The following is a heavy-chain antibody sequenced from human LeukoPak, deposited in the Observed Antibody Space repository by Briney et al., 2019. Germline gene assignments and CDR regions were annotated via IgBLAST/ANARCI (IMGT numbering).Heavy chain of an antibody. Sequence: GGSLRLSCAASGFTFSSYAMHWVRQAPGKGLEWVAVISYDGSNKYYADSVKGQFTISRDNSKNTLYLQMNSLRAEDTAVYYCARDSSGWSHWGQGTLVTVSS. CDR1: GFTFSSYA. V-gene: IGHV3-30*04. D-gene: IGHD6-19*01. CDR2: ISYDGSNK. CDR3: ARDSSGWSH. J-gene: IGHJ4*02.